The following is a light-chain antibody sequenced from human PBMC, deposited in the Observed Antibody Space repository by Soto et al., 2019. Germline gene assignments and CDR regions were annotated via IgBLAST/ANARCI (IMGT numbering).Light chain of an antibody. J-gene: IGKJ4*01. V-gene: IGKV3-11*01. CDR1: QSVSSY. Sequence: EIVLTQSPATLSLSPGERATLSCRASQSVSSYLAWYQQKPGQAPRLLIYDTSNRAGGVPARFSGSGSATDFTLPINSLEPEDFAVYYCQQRSAWPLTFGGGTKVEIK. CDR3: QQRSAWPLT. CDR2: DTS.